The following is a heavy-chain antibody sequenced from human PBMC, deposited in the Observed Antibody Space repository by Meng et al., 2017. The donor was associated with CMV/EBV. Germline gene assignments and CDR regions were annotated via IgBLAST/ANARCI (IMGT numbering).Heavy chain of an antibody. J-gene: IGHJ6*02. V-gene: IGHV4-61*01. CDR1: GGSVSSGSYY. CDR3: ARGRKTYCSSTSCYRYGMDV. CDR2: IYYSGST. D-gene: IGHD2-2*01. Sequence: SETLSLTCTVSGGSVSSGSYYWSWIRQPPGKGLEWIGYIYYSGSTNYNPSLKSRVTISVDTSKNQFSLKLSSVTAADTAVYYCARGRKTYCSSTSCYRYGMDVWGQGTTVTVSS.